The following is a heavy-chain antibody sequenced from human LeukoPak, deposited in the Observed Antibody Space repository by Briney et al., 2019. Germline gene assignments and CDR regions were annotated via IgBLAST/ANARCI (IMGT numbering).Heavy chain of an antibody. J-gene: IGHJ4*02. V-gene: IGHV3-20*04. CDR1: GFSFDDYG. Sequence: GGSLRLSCAASGFSFDDYGMSWVRQAPGKGLEWVSSINWNGGSTGYADSVKGRFTISRDNAKNSLCLQMNSLRAEDTALYYCARDRGGLELAFDYWGQGTLVTVSS. CDR2: INWNGGST. D-gene: IGHD1-7*01. CDR3: ARDRGGLELAFDY.